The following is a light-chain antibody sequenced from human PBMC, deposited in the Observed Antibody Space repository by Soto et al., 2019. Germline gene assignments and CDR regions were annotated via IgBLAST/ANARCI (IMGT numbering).Light chain of an antibody. Sequence: DIQMTQSPSSLSASVGDSVTITCRTSQNNDTYLNWYQQNPGKAPKLLISAASSLQGGVPSRFSGSGSGTDFTLTITSLQAEDFATYYCQQTYDNPRTFGHGTKVESK. J-gene: IGKJ1*01. CDR3: QQTYDNPRT. CDR2: AAS. CDR1: QNNDTY. V-gene: IGKV1-39*01.